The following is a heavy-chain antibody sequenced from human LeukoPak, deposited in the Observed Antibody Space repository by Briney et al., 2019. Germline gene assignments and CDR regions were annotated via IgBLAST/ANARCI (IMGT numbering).Heavy chain of an antibody. Sequence: PGRSLRLSCAAFGFTFDDYAMHWVRQAPGKGLEWVSGISWNSGSIGYADSVKGRFTISRDNAKNSLYLQMNSLRAEDTALYYCAKGYYDSSGYYYPNYYFDYWGQGTLVTVSS. D-gene: IGHD3-22*01. CDR3: AKGYYDSSGYYYPNYYFDY. V-gene: IGHV3-9*01. J-gene: IGHJ4*02. CDR1: GFTFDDYA. CDR2: ISWNSGSI.